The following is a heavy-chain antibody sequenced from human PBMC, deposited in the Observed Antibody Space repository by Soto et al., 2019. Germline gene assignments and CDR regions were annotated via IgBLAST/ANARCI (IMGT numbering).Heavy chain of an antibody. Sequence: GSLRLSCAASGFTFSSYSMNWVRQAPGKGLEWVSYISSSSTIYYADSVKGRFTISRDNAKNSLYLQMNSLRDEDTAVYYCARDYRLIRHYGMDVWGQGTTVTVSS. V-gene: IGHV3-48*02. J-gene: IGHJ6*02. CDR2: ISSSSTI. CDR1: GFTFSSYS. CDR3: ARDYRLIRHYGMDV. D-gene: IGHD2-8*01.